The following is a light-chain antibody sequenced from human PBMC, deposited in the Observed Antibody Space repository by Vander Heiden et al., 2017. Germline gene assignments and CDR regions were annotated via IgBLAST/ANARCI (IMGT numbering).Light chain of an antibody. CDR3: QQYGSSPLT. J-gene: IGKJ4*01. Sequence: EVVFTQPTGTLPLSPGERATPSCRPSQSVRSSYLAWYQQKPGKAPRLLIYGASSRATGIPDRFSGSGSGTDFTLTISRLEPEDFAVYYCQQYGSSPLTFGGGTKVEIK. CDR2: GAS. CDR1: QSVRSSY. V-gene: IGKV3-20*01.